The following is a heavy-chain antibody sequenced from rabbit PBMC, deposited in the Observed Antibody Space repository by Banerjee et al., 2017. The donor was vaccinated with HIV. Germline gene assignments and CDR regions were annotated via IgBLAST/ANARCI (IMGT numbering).Heavy chain of an antibody. CDR3: ARGLTYVYAGYAYGYEGYYFNL. CDR2: IYAGSSGST. D-gene: IGHD6-1*01. Sequence: ACIYAGSSGSTDYASWVNGRFTISSHNAQNTLYLQLNSLTAADTATYFCARGLTYVYAGYAYGYEGYYFNLWGPGTLVTVS. J-gene: IGHJ4*01. V-gene: IGHV1S40*01.